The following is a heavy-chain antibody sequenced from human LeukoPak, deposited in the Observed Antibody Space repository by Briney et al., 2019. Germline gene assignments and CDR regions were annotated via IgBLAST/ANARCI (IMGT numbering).Heavy chain of an antibody. J-gene: IGHJ4*02. CDR2: ISGSGGST. D-gene: IGHD6-19*01. V-gene: IGHV3-23*01. CDR1: GFTVSSNY. Sequence: GGSLRLSCAASGFTVSSNYMSWVRQAPGKGLEWVSAISGSGGSTYYADSVKGRFTISRDNAKNSLYLQMNSLRAEDMALYYCAKDWGAVAGTPTYFDYWGQGTLVTVSS. CDR3: AKDWGAVAGTPTYFDY.